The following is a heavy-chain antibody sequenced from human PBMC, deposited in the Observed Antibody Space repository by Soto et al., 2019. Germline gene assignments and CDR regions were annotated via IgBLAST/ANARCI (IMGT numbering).Heavy chain of an antibody. J-gene: IGHJ4*02. D-gene: IGHD6-13*01. CDR3: AKDTDIAAAGYHFDC. Sequence: GGSLRLSCAASGFTFSSYAMHWVRQAPGKGLEWVAVLSYDGGDKYYADSVKGRFTISRDNSKNTLYLQMNSLRAEDTAVYYCAKDTDIAAAGYHFDCWGQGTLVTVSS. CDR2: LSYDGGDK. CDR1: GFTFSSYA. V-gene: IGHV3-30-3*01.